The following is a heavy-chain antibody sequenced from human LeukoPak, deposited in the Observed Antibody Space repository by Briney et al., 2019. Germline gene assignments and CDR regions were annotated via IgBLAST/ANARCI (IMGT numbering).Heavy chain of an antibody. V-gene: IGHV4-59*01. CDR2: IYYSGST. Sequence: PSETLSLTCTVSGGSISSYYWSWIRQPPGKGLEWIGYIYYSGSTNYNPSLKSRVTISVDTSKNQFSLKLSSVTAADTAVYYCAKSGATYYDFWSGYDYWGQGTLVTVSS. D-gene: IGHD3-3*01. J-gene: IGHJ4*02. CDR1: GGSISSYY. CDR3: AKSGATYYDFWSGYDY.